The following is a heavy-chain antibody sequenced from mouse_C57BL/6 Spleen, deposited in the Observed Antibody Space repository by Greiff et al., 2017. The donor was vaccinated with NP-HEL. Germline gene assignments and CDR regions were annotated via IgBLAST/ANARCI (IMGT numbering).Heavy chain of an antibody. V-gene: IGHV1-55*01. J-gene: IGHJ4*01. Sequence: VQLQQPGAELVKPGASVKMSCKASGYTFTSYWITWVKQRPGQGLEWIGDIYPGSGSTNYNEKFKSKATLTVDTASSTAYMQLSSLTSEDSAVYYCARAPGDYGSSYAMDYWGQGTSVTVSS. CDR2: IYPGSGST. CDR1: GYTFTSYW. CDR3: ARAPGDYGSSYAMDY. D-gene: IGHD1-1*01.